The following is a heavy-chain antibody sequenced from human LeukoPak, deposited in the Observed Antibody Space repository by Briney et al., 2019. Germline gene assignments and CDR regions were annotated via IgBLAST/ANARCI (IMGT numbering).Heavy chain of an antibody. Sequence: PSETLSLTCAVYGGSFSGYYWSWIRQPPGKGLEWIGEINHSGSTNYNPSLKSRVTISVDTSKNQFSLKLGSVTAADTAVYYCAREGCSSTSCYRMRGYYMDVWGKGTTVTVSS. J-gene: IGHJ6*03. V-gene: IGHV4-34*01. CDR2: INHSGST. D-gene: IGHD2-2*02. CDR1: GGSFSGYY. CDR3: AREGCSSTSCYRMRGYYMDV.